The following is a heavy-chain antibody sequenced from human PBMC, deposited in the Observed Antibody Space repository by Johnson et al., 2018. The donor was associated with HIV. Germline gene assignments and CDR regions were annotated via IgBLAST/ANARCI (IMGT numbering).Heavy chain of an antibody. J-gene: IGHJ3*02. D-gene: IGHD2-2*01. CDR3: AKDQAPVVPAGRGAFEI. CDR1: GFTFDDYA. Sequence: VQLVESGGGLVQPGRSLRLSCAASGFTFDDYAMYWVRQAPGKGLEWVSGISWNSGIIGYADSVKGRFTISRDNAKNSRYLQMNSLRSEDTALYYCAKDQAPVVPAGRGAFEIWGQGTMVTVSS. CDR2: ISWNSGII. V-gene: IGHV3-9*01.